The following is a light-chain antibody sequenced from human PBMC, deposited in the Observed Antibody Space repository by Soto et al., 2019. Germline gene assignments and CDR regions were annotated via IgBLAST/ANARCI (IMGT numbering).Light chain of an antibody. CDR1: SSNFGSNY. V-gene: IGLV1-47*01. CDR3: AAWDDSLSGFYV. J-gene: IGLJ1*01. CDR2: RNN. Sequence: QSVLTQPPSASGTPGQRVTISCSGSSSNFGSNYVYWYQQLPGTAPKLLIYRNNQRPSGVPDRFSGSKSGTSASLAISGLRSEDEADYYCAAWDDSLSGFYVFGTGTKSPS.